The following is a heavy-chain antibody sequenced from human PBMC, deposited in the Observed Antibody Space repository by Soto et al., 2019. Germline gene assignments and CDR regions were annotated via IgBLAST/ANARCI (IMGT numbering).Heavy chain of an antibody. CDR3: ARGITGTFMFVGMDV. CDR2: ISAYNGNT. CDR1: GYTFTSYG. V-gene: IGHV1-18*01. D-gene: IGHD1-7*01. J-gene: IGHJ6*02. Sequence: GASVKVSCKASGYTFTSYGISWVRQAPGQGLEWMGWISAYNGNTNYAQKLQGRVTMTTDTSTSTAYMELRSLRSEDTAVYYCARGITGTFMFVGMDVWGQGTTVTVSS.